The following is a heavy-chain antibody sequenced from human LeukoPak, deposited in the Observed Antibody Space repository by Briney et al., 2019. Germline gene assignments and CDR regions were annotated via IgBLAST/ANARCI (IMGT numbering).Heavy chain of an antibody. D-gene: IGHD1-26*01. Sequence: PSETLSLTCTVSGGSISSYYWSWIRQPPGKGLEWIGYIYYSGSTNYNPSLKSRVTISVDTSKNQFSLKLSSVTAADTAVYYCARDNRGSLDYWGQGTQVTVSS. CDR1: GGSISSYY. J-gene: IGHJ4*02. CDR2: IYYSGST. V-gene: IGHV4-59*01. CDR3: ARDNRGSLDY.